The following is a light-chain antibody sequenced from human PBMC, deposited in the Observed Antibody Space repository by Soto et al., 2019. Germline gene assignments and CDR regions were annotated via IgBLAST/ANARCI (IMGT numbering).Light chain of an antibody. Sequence: EIVMTQSPATLSVSPGERATLSCRASQSVGSDLAWYQQKPGQAPRLVIYGAFIRAPGFPVRFRGTGSGSEFTLTISSLQSEDAATYYCQQYDKWPYTFGQGTNLEIK. CDR3: QQYDKWPYT. CDR2: GAF. V-gene: IGKV3-15*01. CDR1: QSVGSD. J-gene: IGKJ2*01.